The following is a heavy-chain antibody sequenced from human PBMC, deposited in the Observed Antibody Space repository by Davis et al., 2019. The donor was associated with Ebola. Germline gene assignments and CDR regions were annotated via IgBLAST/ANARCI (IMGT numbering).Heavy chain of an antibody. CDR3: ARGMGELALN. CDR1: GYPFTDFA. V-gene: IGHV7-4-1*02. J-gene: IGHJ4*02. D-gene: IGHD3-16*01. Sequence: ASVKVSCKASGYPFTDFAINWLRQAPGQRFEWLGWITTNTASPTYARGFSERFVFSLDTSVDTAFLQINNLKAEDTAIYYCARGMGELALNWGQGTLVTVSS. CDR2: ITTNTASP.